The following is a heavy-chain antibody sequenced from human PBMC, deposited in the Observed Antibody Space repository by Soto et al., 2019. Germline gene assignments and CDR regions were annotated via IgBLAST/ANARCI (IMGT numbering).Heavy chain of an antibody. CDR2: IKTDGGEK. V-gene: IGHV3-7*01. D-gene: IGHD6-19*01. CDR1: GFTFSRYW. J-gene: IGHJ4*02. Sequence: EVQLVESGGGLVQPGGSLRLSCAASGFTFSRYWMYWVRQAPGKGLEWVASIKTDGGEKYYSDSVRGRFTISRDNAKQSLYLQMNSLRDGDTAVYYCARDLDSGWSQEWGGQGTLVTVSS. CDR3: ARDLDSGWSQEW.